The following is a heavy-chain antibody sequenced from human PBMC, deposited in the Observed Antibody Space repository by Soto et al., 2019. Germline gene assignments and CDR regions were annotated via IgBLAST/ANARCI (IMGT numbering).Heavy chain of an antibody. CDR1: GFTLSNHA. V-gene: IGHV3-30-3*01. J-gene: IGHJ4*02. CDR3: ARGIQLWLRLFDY. Sequence: GGSLRLSCAASGFTLSNHAFHWVRQTPGKGLEWVAVISYDGVNQYYADSVKGRFTISRDNSKNTLYLQMSSLRPEDTAVYYCARGIQLWLRLFDYWGQGTLVTVSS. D-gene: IGHD5-18*01. CDR2: ISYDGVNQ.